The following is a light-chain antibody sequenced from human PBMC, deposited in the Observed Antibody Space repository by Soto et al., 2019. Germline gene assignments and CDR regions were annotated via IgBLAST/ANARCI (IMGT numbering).Light chain of an antibody. J-gene: IGLJ1*01. Sequence: SYELTQPPSVSVAPGQTARITCGGNNIGSKRVHWYQQKPGQAPVLVVFDDRDRPSGIPERFSGSNSGNTATLTISGVGAGDEADSYCQVWDGFSDHYVFGTGTKVTVL. CDR1: NIGSKR. CDR2: DDR. CDR3: QVWDGFSDHYV. V-gene: IGLV3-21*02.